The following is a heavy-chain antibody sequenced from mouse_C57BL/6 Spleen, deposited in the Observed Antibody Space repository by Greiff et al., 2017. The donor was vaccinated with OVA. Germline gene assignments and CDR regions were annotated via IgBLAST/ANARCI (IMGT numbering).Heavy chain of an antibody. J-gene: IGHJ4*01. V-gene: IGHV1-63*01. CDR1: GYTFTNYW. CDR3: ARSPSNYGYAMDY. D-gene: IGHD2-5*01. Sequence: QVQLQQSGAELVRPGTSVKMSCKASGYTFTNYWIGWAKQRPGHGLEWIGDIYPGGGFTTYNEKFKGKATLTADKSSSTAYMQFSSLTSEDSASYYCARSPSNYGYAMDYWGQGTSVTVSS. CDR2: IYPGGGFT.